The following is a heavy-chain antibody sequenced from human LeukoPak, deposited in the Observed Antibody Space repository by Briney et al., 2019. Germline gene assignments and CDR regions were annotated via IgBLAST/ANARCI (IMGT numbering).Heavy chain of an antibody. V-gene: IGHV3-7*01. J-gene: IGHJ4*02. Sequence: GGSLRLSCAASGFTFSSYWMSWVRQAPGKGLEWVANIKQDGSEKYYVDSVKGRFTISRDNAKNSLYLQMNSLRAEDTAVYYCAREGDGYSGYGVVYFDYWGQGTLVTVSS. CDR3: AREGDGYSGYGVVYFDY. D-gene: IGHD5-12*01. CDR2: IKQDGSEK. CDR1: GFTFSSYW.